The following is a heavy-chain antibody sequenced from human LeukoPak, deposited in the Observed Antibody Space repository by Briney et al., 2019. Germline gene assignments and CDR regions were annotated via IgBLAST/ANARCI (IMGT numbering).Heavy chain of an antibody. CDR1: GVSVSSSTYY. V-gene: IGHV4-30-4*08. Sequence: KPSETLSLTCTVSGVSVSSSTYYWSWIRQPPGRGLEYIGYIYYSGSTYYNPSLQSRVIISVDTSKNQFSLKLTSVTAADTAVYYCARALYSMTTVTTEYWFDYWGQGTLVTVSS. CDR2: IYYSGST. CDR3: ARALYSMTTVTTEYWFDY. D-gene: IGHD4-17*01. J-gene: IGHJ4*02.